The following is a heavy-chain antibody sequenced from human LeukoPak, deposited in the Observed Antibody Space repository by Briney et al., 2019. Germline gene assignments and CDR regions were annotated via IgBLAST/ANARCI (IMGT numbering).Heavy chain of an antibody. J-gene: IGHJ4*02. CDR1: GFTFDDYA. CDR3: AKDIFSGSSYYFDY. D-gene: IGHD1-26*01. CDR2: ISWDSGSI. V-gene: IGHV3-9*01. Sequence: GGFLRLSCAASGFTFDDYAIHWVRQAPGKGLEWVSGISWDSGSIGYADSVKGRFTISRDNAKNSLYLQMNSLRAEDTALYYCAKDIFSGSSYYFDYWGQGTLVTVSS.